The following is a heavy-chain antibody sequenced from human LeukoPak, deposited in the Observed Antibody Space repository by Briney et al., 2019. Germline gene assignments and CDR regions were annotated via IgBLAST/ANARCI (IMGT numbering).Heavy chain of an antibody. V-gene: IGHV4-30-4*01. CDR1: GGSTSNGDYY. CDR2: IHYRGST. D-gene: IGHD6-13*01. CDR3: ARDRSRPNPFFDS. J-gene: IGHJ4*02. Sequence: SETLSLTCTVSGGSTSNGDYYWSWIRQPPGKGLEWIGYIHYRGSTFYNPSLKSRVTMSVDTSKNQFSLKLSSVTAADTAVYYCARDRSRPNPFFDSWGQGTLVTVSS.